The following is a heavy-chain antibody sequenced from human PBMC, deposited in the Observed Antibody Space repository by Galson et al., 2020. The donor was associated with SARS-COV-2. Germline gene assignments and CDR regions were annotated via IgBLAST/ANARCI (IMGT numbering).Heavy chain of an antibody. D-gene: IGHD2-8*02. J-gene: IGHJ4*02. Sequence: GESLKISCEASGFTFSSHGMHWFRQAPGKGPEWVAVIWHDGANKYYAPSVRGRFTISRDNSKNTLYLEMNTLRADDTAVYYCAKGAAAKFWVLGEYWGQGTLGTVFS. CDR1: GFTFSSHG. CDR3: AKGAAAKFWVLGEY. V-gene: IGHV3-33*06. CDR2: IWHDGANK.